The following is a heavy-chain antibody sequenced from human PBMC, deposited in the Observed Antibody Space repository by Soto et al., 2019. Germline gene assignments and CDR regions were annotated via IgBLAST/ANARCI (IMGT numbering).Heavy chain of an antibody. CDR3: AKRGAGHYFDY. J-gene: IGHJ4*02. V-gene: IGHV3-23*01. D-gene: IGHD6-19*01. CDR1: GFTFSSYA. Sequence: EVQLLESGGGLVQPGGSLRLSCAASGFTFSSYAMRWVRQAPGKGLEWVSVISGSGDSTYYADSVKGRLTISRDNSKNTLYLQMNSLRAEDTAVYNCAKRGAGHYFDYWGQGTLVTVSS. CDR2: ISGSGDST.